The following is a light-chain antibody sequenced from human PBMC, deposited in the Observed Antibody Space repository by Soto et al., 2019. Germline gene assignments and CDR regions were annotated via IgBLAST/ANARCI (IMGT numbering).Light chain of an antibody. CDR3: KQYKHWRT. CDR1: QSVDRA. CDR2: AAS. J-gene: IGKJ1*01. V-gene: IGKV3-15*01. Sequence: VVMTQSPVTLSVSPGERVTLSCRASQSVDRALAWYQQKPGQGLRLLIYAASTRASGVPDRFSGSGSGTEFTLTIGSLQSEDFAVYYCKQYKHWRTFGQGAKVEIK.